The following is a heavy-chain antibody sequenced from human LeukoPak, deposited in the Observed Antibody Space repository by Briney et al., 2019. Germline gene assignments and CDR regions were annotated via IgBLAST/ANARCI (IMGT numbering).Heavy chain of an antibody. V-gene: IGHV3-21*01. CDR1: GFTFSSYS. D-gene: IGHD6-6*01. CDR3: ARDEVIAAPPRAYYYYYMDV. CDR2: ISSSSSYI. Sequence: GGSLRLSCAASGFTFSSYSMNWVRQAPGKGLEWVSSISSSSSYIYYADSVKGRFTISRDNAKNSLYLQMNSLRAEDTAVYYCARDEVIAAPPRAYYYYYMDVWGKGTTVTVSS. J-gene: IGHJ6*03.